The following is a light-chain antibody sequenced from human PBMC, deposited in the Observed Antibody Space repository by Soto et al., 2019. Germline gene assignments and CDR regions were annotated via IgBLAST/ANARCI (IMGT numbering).Light chain of an antibody. CDR1: SNDIGAYNF. Sequence: QSALNQPASVSGFPGQSITISCTGTSNDIGAYNFVSWYQQHPGKAPKLMIYDVSNRPSGLSNRFSGSKSGSTASLTISGLQAEDEADYYCSSYTTRSLYVFGTGTKLTVL. V-gene: IGLV2-14*03. J-gene: IGLJ1*01. CDR2: DVS. CDR3: SSYTTRSLYV.